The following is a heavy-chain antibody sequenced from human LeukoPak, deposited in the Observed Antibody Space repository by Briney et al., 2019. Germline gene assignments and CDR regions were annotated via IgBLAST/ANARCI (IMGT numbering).Heavy chain of an antibody. CDR3: ARDSHQYYYGSGSYYYYGMDV. V-gene: IGHV1-18*01. D-gene: IGHD3-10*01. Sequence: ASVKVSCKASGYTFTSYGISWVRQAPGQGLEWMGWISAYNGNTNYAQKLQGRVTMTTDTSTSTAYMELRSLRSDDTAVYYCARDSHQYYYGSGSYYYYGMDVWGQGTTVTVSS. CDR2: ISAYNGNT. J-gene: IGHJ6*02. CDR1: GYTFTSYG.